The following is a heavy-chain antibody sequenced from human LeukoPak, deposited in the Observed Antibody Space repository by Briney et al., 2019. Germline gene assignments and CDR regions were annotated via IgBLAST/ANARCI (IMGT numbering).Heavy chain of an antibody. CDR3: ARGQYYDFWSGYSPEFDY. J-gene: IGHJ4*02. Sequence: PSETLSLTCAVYGGSFSGYYWSWIRQPPGKGLEWIGEINHSGSTNYNPSLKSRVTISVDTSKNQFSLKLSSVTAADTAVYYCARGQYYDFWSGYSPEFDYWGRGTLVTVSS. D-gene: IGHD3-3*01. CDR1: GGSFSGYY. V-gene: IGHV4-34*01. CDR2: INHSGST.